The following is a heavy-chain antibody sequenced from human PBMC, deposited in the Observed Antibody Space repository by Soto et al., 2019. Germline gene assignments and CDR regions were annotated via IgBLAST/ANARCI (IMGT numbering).Heavy chain of an antibody. Sequence: DVQLVESGGGLVQPGGSLKLSCVVSGFTFSDSTIHWVRQASGKGLEWVGRIRSKANAYATVEAASVRGRFTISRDDSMNTAYLQMNSLKNEDTAVYFCTRQWLLWGPFDYWGQGAPVTVSS. D-gene: IGHD3-3*01. CDR2: IRSKANAYAT. V-gene: IGHV3-73*01. J-gene: IGHJ4*02. CDR3: TRQWLLWGPFDY. CDR1: GFTFSDST.